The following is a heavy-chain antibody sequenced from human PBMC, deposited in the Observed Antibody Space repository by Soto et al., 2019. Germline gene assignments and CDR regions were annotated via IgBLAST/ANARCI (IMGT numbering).Heavy chain of an antibody. V-gene: IGHV3-48*02. D-gene: IGHD6-19*01. CDR3: ARGQSIAVAGRFDY. CDR1: GFIFNSYS. Sequence: GGSLRLSCAASGFIFNSYSMNWVRQAPGKGLEWVSYISSGTSIIYYADSVKGRFTISRDNAKNSLYLQMNGLRDEDTAVYYCARGQSIAVAGRFDYWGQGAMVTVSS. J-gene: IGHJ4*02. CDR2: ISSGTSII.